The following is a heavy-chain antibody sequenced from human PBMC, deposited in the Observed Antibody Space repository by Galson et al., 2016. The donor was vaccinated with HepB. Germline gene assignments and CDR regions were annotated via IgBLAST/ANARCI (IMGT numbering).Heavy chain of an antibody. CDR2: IIPVLGTV. J-gene: IGHJ4*02. V-gene: IGHV1-69*13. Sequence: SVKVSCKASGGTLGSYGISWVRQAPGQGLEMMGEIIPVLGTVNYAQKFQGRVTITADASIRTVYMELRSLRSEDTAVYFCARAVRGFAYYDHWGQGTLVTVSS. CDR1: GGTLGSYG. CDR3: ARAVRGFAYYDH.